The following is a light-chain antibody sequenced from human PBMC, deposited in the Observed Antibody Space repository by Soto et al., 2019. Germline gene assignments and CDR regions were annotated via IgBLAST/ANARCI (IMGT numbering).Light chain of an antibody. CDR1: SSDVGGYNY. J-gene: IGLJ1*01. CDR2: DVS. Sequence: QSALTQPASVSGSPGQSITISCTGTSSDVGGYNYVSWYQQHPGKAPKLMIYDVSNRPSGVSNRFSGSKSGNTASLTSSGLQAEDEADYYCSSYTSSSTSPSVFGTGTKLTVL. V-gene: IGLV2-14*01. CDR3: SSYTSSSTSPSV.